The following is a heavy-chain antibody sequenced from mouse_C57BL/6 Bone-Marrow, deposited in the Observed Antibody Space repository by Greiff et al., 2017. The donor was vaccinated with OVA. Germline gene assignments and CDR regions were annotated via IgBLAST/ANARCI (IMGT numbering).Heavy chain of an antibody. Sequence: EVMLVESEGGLVQPGSSMKLSCTASGFTFSDYYMAWVRQVPEKGLEWVANINYDGSSTYYLDSLKSRFIISRDNAKNILYLQMSSLKSEDTATYYCARRAYYGSSYGYFDVWGTGTTVTVSS. V-gene: IGHV5-16*02. CDR1: GFTFSDYY. CDR2: INYDGSST. CDR3: ARRAYYGSSYGYFDV. D-gene: IGHD1-1*01. J-gene: IGHJ1*03.